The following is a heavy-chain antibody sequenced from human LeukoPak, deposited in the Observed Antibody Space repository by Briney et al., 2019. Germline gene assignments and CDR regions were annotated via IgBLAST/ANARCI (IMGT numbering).Heavy chain of an antibody. Sequence: GGSLRLSCAASGFTFSSYGMHWVRQAPGKGLEWVAVISYDGSNKYYADSVKGRFTVSRDNSKNTLYLQMNSLRAEDTAVYYCAKDGAGYYYDSSGYSLWGQGTLVTASS. D-gene: IGHD3-22*01. CDR2: ISYDGSNK. CDR3: AKDGAGYYYDSSGYSL. J-gene: IGHJ4*02. CDR1: GFTFSSYG. V-gene: IGHV3-30*18.